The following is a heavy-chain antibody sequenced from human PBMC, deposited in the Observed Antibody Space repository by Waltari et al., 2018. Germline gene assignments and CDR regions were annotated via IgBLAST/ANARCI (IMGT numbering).Heavy chain of an antibody. CDR1: GGAFSGYS. Sequence: QVQLQQWGAGLLKPSETLSLTCAVHGGAFSGYSWSWYRQHPGKGLEWSGEINQGGSTNYYPSRKIRVTISVDTSKNQFSLKLSSVTAADTAVYYCARGWDIVVVPASYYYGMDVWGQGTTVTVSS. CDR3: ARGWDIVVVPASYYYGMDV. CDR2: INQGGST. J-gene: IGHJ6*02. D-gene: IGHD2-2*01. V-gene: IGHV4-34*01.